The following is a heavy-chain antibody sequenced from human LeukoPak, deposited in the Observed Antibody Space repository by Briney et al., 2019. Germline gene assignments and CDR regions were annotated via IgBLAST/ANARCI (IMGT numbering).Heavy chain of an antibody. D-gene: IGHD3-10*01. V-gene: IGHV3-53*01. Sequence: GGSLRLSCAASGFTVSSNYMTWVRQAPGKGLEWVSIIYSGGSTYYADAVKGRFTISRDNSKNTVFLQMNSLRADDTAVYYCARSSLHDSGSSFDYWGQGTLVTVSS. J-gene: IGHJ4*02. CDR1: GFTVSSNY. CDR2: IYSGGST. CDR3: ARSSLHDSGSSFDY.